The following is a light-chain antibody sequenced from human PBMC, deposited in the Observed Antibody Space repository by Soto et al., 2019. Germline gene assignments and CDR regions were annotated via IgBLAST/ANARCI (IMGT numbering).Light chain of an antibody. CDR3: QQSYSTLSIT. CDR2: AAS. CDR1: ESIARH. V-gene: IGKV1-39*01. Sequence: DIQMTHAPSSLSASVGDRVTITCRASESIARHLNWYQQKPGKAPKLLIYAASSLQNGVPSRFRGGGSGTDFTITISNLQPEDVATYYCQQSYSTLSITFGQGTRLEIK. J-gene: IGKJ5*01.